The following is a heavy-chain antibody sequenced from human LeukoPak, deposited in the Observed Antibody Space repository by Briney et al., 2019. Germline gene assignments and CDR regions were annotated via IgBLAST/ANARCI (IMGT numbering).Heavy chain of an antibody. J-gene: IGHJ4*02. CDR3: ARVNYVTRTVEGGNKWIDY. CDR1: GGSISTSNYY. CDR2: IYYSGST. V-gene: IGHV4-61*03. Sequence: SETLSLTCTVSGGSISTSNYYWSWIRQPPGKGLEWIGYIYYSGSTNYNPSLKSRVTISVDTSKNHFSLKLSSVTAADTAVYYCARVNYVTRTVEGGNKWIDYWGQGTLVTVSS. D-gene: IGHD3-16*01.